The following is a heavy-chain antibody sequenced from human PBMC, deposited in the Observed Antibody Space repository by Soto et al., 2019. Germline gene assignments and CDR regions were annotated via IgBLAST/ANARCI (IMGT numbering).Heavy chain of an antibody. D-gene: IGHD5-12*01. V-gene: IGHV4-31*03. CDR2: IYYSGST. J-gene: IGHJ4*02. CDR1: GGSISSGGYY. CDR3: ARGLNIVAFVEY. Sequence: QVQLQESGPGLVKPSQTLSLTCTVSGGSISSGGYYWSWIRQHPGKGLEWIGYIYYSGSTYYNPALKSRVTIPVDTSKNQSSLKLSSVTAADTAVYYCARGLNIVAFVEYWGQGTLVTVSS.